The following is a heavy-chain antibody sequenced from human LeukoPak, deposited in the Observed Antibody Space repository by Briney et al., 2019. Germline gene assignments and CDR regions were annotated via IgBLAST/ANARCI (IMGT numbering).Heavy chain of an antibody. J-gene: IGHJ4*02. CDR1: GFTFSSYS. V-gene: IGHV3-21*01. D-gene: IGHD2-15*01. Sequence: GGSLRLSSATSGFTFSSYSMNWVRQAPGKGLEWVSYISSSSSSIYYSDSVKGRFIISRDNAKNSLYLQMNSLRAEDTAVYYCASAYCSGGSCYYFFDYWGQGTLVTVSS. CDR2: ISSSSSSI. CDR3: ASAYCSGGSCYYFFDY.